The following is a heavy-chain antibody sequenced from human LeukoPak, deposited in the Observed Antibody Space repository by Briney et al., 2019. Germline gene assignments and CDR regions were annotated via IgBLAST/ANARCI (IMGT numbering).Heavy chain of an antibody. CDR3: ARGLEVAALFLGY. Sequence: ASVKVSCKASGYTFISYDINWVRQATGQGLEWMGWMNPNSGNTGYAQKFQGRVTMTRNTSISTAHMELSSLRSEDTAVYYCARGLEVAALFLGYWGQGTLVTVSS. V-gene: IGHV1-8*01. D-gene: IGHD2-15*01. J-gene: IGHJ4*02. CDR1: GYTFISYD. CDR2: MNPNSGNT.